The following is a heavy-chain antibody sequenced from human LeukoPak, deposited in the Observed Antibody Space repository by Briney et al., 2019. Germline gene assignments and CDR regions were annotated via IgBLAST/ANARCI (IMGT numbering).Heavy chain of an antibody. CDR2: IYYSGRT. D-gene: IGHD5-12*01. J-gene: IGHJ4*02. Sequence: PSETLSLTCTVSGGSIKSGSYYWGWIRQPPGKGLEWIGSIYYSGRTYYNPSLESRVTISVDTSENEFSLKLSSVTAADTAVYYCARLASGYGFDYWGQGTLVTVSS. CDR1: GGSIKSGSYY. CDR3: ARLASGYGFDY. V-gene: IGHV4-39*01.